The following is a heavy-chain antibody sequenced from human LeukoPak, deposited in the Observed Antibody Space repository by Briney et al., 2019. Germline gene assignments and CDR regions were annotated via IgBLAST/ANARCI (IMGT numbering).Heavy chain of an antibody. J-gene: IGHJ4*02. CDR1: GYIFTNHY. V-gene: IGHV1-46*01. CDR3: ANHFYGSGRDY. Sequence: GASVKVSCKASGYIFTNHYVHWVRQAPGQGLEWMGIIDPNGESTSYAQKFQGRVTMTRDMSTSTVYMELSSLRSEDAAVFYCANHFYGSGRDYWGQGTLVTVSS. D-gene: IGHD3-10*01. CDR2: IDPNGEST.